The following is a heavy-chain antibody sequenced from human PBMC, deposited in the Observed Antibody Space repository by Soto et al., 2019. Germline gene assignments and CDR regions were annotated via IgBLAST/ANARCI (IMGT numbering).Heavy chain of an antibody. D-gene: IGHD3-10*01. V-gene: IGHV4-4*07. CDR1: GGSISSYY. CDR3: ARDLKFGQADY. Sequence: SETLSLTCTVSGGSISSYYWTWIRQPSGKGLEWIGRIYTSGSTNYNPSLKSRVTLSVDTSKNQFSLKLISVTAADTAVYYCARDLKFGQADYWGQGSKVTVSS. CDR2: IYTSGST. J-gene: IGHJ4*02.